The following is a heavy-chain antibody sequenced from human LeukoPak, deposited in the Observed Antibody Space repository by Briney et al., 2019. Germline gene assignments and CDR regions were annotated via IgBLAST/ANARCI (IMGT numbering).Heavy chain of an antibody. CDR3: AREPGAAAGIYS. Sequence: VASVKVSCKASGGTFSSYAISWVRRAPGQGLEWMGGIIPIFGTANYAQKFQGRVTITADESTSTAYMELSSLRSEDTAVYYCAREPGAAAGIYSWGQGTLVTVSS. J-gene: IGHJ4*02. D-gene: IGHD6-13*01. CDR2: IIPIFGTA. CDR1: GGTFSSYA. V-gene: IGHV1-69*13.